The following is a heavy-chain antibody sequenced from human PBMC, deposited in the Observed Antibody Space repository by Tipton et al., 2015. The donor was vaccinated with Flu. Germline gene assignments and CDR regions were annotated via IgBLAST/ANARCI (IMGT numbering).Heavy chain of an antibody. CDR3: ARGNWNSNYDNWFDP. CDR2: IYNTGLT. CDR1: GASVNIENSY. V-gene: IGHV4-39*07. J-gene: IGHJ5*02. D-gene: IGHD1-1*01. Sequence: TLSLTCTVSGASVNIENSYWVWIRKSLGRGLEWIGTIYNTGLTNCNPSLKSRVTVPLDMSKNQFSLNVSLVTAADTATYFCARGNWNSNYDNWFDPWGQGTPVTVSS.